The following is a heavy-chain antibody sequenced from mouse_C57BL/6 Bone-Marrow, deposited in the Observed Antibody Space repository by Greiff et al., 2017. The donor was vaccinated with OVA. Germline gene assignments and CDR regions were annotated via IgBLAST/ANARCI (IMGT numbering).Heavy chain of an antibody. V-gene: IGHV1-15*01. CDR1: GYTFTDYE. J-gene: IGHJ2*01. CDR2: IDPETGGT. CDR3: TRGQLRLGY. D-gene: IGHD3-2*02. Sequence: VKLVESGAELVRPGASVTLSCKASGYTFTDYEMHWVKQTPVHGLEWIGAIDPETGGTAYNQKFKGKAILTADKSSSTAYMELRSLTSEDSAVYYCTRGQLRLGYWGQGTTLTVSS.